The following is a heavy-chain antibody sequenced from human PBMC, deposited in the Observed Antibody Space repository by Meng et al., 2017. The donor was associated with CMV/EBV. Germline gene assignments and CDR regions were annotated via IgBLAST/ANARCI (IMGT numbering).Heavy chain of an antibody. CDR2: IYYSGST. CDR3: ARDHGNSWFDP. CDR1: GGSISSYY. J-gene: IGHJ5*02. V-gene: IGHV4-59*01. D-gene: IGHD1-26*01. Sequence: GSLRLSCTVSGGSISSYYWSWIRQPPGKGLEWIGYIYYSGSTNYNPSLKSRVTISVDTSKNQFSLKLSSETAADTAVYYCARDHGNSWFDPWGQGTLVTVSS.